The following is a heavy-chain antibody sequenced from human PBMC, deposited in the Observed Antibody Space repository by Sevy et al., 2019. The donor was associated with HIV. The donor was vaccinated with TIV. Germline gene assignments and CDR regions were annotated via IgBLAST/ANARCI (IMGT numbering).Heavy chain of an antibody. CDR2: INPNSGGT. Sequence: VSVKVSCKASGYTFTGYYMHWVRQAPGQGLEWMGWINPNSGGTNYAQKFQGRVTMTRDTSISTAYMELSRLGSDDTAVYYCARERVYCSGGSCKPGGWFDPWGQGTLVTVSS. CDR1: GYTFTGYY. J-gene: IGHJ5*02. V-gene: IGHV1-2*02. D-gene: IGHD2-15*01. CDR3: ARERVYCSGGSCKPGGWFDP.